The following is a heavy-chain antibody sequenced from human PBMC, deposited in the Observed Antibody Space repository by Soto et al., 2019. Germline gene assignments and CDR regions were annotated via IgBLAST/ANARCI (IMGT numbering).Heavy chain of an antibody. J-gene: IGHJ4*02. V-gene: IGHV4-61*01. Sequence: QVQLQESGPGLVKPSETLSLTCTVSGGSVSSGNYYWSWIRQPPGKGLEGIGYFYYTGSINYNPSLKSRVTIFIDASKNQFSLRLSSVTAADTAVYYCARSMFYSDDTNYSPFEYWGQGTLVTASS. CDR2: FYYTGSI. CDR1: GGSVSSGNYY. CDR3: ARSMFYSDDTNYSPFEY. D-gene: IGHD3-22*01.